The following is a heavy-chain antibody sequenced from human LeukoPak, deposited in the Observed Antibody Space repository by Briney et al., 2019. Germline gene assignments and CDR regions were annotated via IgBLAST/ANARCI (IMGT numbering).Heavy chain of an antibody. D-gene: IGHD3-10*01. V-gene: IGHV4-39*07. CDR3: ARAYAKQSEFYYYYYMDV. CDR1: GVSISTSRYY. J-gene: IGHJ6*03. Sequence: SETLSLTCTVSGVSISTSRYYWGWIRQPPGKGLEWIGNIYYTGPTYYNASLESRVTISVDTSKNQFSLKLSSVTAADTAVYYCARAYAKQSEFYYYYYMDVWGKGTTVTISS. CDR2: IYYTGPT.